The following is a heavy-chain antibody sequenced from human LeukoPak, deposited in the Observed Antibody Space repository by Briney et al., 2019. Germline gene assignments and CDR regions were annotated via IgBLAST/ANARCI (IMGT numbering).Heavy chain of an antibody. D-gene: IGHD6-13*01. CDR1: GGSISSSAYY. Sequence: SETLSLTCTASGGSISSSAYYWGWIRQPPGKGLEWIGSIYYSGSTCYTPSLKSRVTISVDTSKNQFSLKLSSVTAADTAVYYCARVKRDPYSSILYWGQGTLVTVSS. V-gene: IGHV4-39*01. CDR2: IYYSGST. CDR3: ARVKRDPYSSILY. J-gene: IGHJ4*02.